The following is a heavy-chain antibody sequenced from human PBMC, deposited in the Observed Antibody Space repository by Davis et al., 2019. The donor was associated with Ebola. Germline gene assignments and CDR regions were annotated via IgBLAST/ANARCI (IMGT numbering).Heavy chain of an antibody. CDR3: ARRDRGFDL. Sequence: PGGSLRLSCAATGFAFNTFEINWVRQAPGKGLEWVSYIDSSGTAVHYADSVKGRFTISRDNAKNSVYLQMKSLTVEDTAVYYCARRDRGFDLWGQGTLVTVSS. V-gene: IGHV3-48*03. CDR1: GFAFNTFE. D-gene: IGHD3-10*01. J-gene: IGHJ4*02. CDR2: IDSSGTAV.